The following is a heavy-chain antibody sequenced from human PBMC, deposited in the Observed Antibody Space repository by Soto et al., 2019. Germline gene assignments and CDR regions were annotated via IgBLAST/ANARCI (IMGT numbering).Heavy chain of an antibody. CDR3: AHQSGLDAFDI. V-gene: IGHV2-5*02. D-gene: IGHD1-1*01. J-gene: IGHJ3*02. Sequence: QITLKESGPTLVNPTQPLTLTCTFSAFSLSTSGVGVGWIRQPPGKALEWLALIYWDDDKRYSPSLKSRLTNTKDTSKNQVVLTMTNMDPVDTATYYCAHQSGLDAFDIWGQGTMVTVSS. CDR1: AFSLSTSGVG. CDR2: IYWDDDK.